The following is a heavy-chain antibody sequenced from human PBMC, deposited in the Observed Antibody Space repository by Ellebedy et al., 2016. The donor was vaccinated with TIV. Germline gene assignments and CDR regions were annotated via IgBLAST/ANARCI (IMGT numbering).Heavy chain of an antibody. CDR2: IYYSGST. V-gene: IGHV4-59*08. J-gene: IGHJ4*02. Sequence: MPSETLSLTCTVSGGSISSYYWSWIRQPPGKGLEWIGYIYYSGSTNYNPSLKSRVTISVDTSKNQFSLKLSSVTAADTAVYYCARHPQLRWKDYWGQGTLVTVSS. CDR1: GGSISSYY. CDR3: ARHPQLRWKDY. D-gene: IGHD4-23*01.